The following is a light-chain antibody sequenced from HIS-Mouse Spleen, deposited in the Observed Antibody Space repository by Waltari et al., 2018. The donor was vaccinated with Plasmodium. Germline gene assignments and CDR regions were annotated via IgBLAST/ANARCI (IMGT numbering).Light chain of an antibody. CDR2: QDS. Sequence: SYELTQPPSVPVSPGQTATIPRPVAYLGDKYACWYQQKPGQSPVLVIYQDSKRPSGIPERVSGSNSGNTATLTISGTQAMDEDDYDCQAWDSSTVVFGGGTKLTVL. CDR1: YLGDKY. CDR3: QAWDSSTVV. J-gene: IGLJ2*01. V-gene: IGLV3-1*01.